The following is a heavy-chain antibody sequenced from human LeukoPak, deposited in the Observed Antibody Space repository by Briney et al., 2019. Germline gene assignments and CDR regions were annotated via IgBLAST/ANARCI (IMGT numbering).Heavy chain of an antibody. CDR2: IYSGGST. V-gene: IGHV3-53*01. D-gene: IGHD3-3*01. J-gene: IGHJ4*02. CDR3: ARVLDFWSGYSCRFDY. CDR1: GFTVSSNY. Sequence: PGGSLRLSCAASGFTVSSNYMTWVRQAPGKGLEWVSIIYSGGSTYYADSVKGRFTLSRDNSKNTLYLQMNSLRAEDTAVYYCARVLDFWSGYSCRFDYWGQGTLVTVSS.